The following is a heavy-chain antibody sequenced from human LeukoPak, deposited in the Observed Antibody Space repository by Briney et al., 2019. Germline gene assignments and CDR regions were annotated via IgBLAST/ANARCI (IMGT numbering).Heavy chain of an antibody. CDR1: GFTFSSYW. D-gene: IGHD3-22*01. J-gene: IGHJ4*02. V-gene: IGHV3-23*01. CDR2: ISGSGGST. Sequence: GSLRLSCAASGFTFSSYWMSWVRQAPGKGLEWVSAISGSGGSTYYADSVKGRFTISRDNSKNTLYLQMNSLRAEDTAVYYCAAHRDYYDSPLTEDWGQGTLVTVSS. CDR3: AAHRDYYDSPLTED.